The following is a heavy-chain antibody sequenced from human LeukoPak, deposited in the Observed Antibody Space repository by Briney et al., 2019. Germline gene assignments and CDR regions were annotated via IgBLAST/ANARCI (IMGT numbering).Heavy chain of an antibody. D-gene: IGHD4-23*01. CDR1: GYSFTSYW. CDR3: ARVGLNQRWAFDI. V-gene: IGHV5-51*01. CDR2: ISLGDSDT. J-gene: IGHJ3*02. Sequence: GESLKISCKGSGYSFTSYWIGWVRQMPGKGLEWMGIISLGDSDTRYSPSFQGQVTISADKSISTAYLQWSSLKASDTAMYYCARVGLNQRWAFDIWGQGTMVTVSS.